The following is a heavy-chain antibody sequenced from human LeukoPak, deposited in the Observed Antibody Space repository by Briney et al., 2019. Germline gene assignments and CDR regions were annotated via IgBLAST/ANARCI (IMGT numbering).Heavy chain of an antibody. CDR3: AKRGDYYDSSGYYLGDYFDY. D-gene: IGHD3-22*01. J-gene: IGHJ4*02. CDR2: ISGSGNNI. Sequence: GGSLRLSCAASGFTFSSYAMSWVRQAPGKGLDWVSSISGSGNNIYYADSVKGRFTISRDNSKNTLYLQMNSLRAEDTAVYYCAKRGDYYDSSGYYLGDYFDYWGQGTLVTVSS. V-gene: IGHV3-23*01. CDR1: GFTFSSYA.